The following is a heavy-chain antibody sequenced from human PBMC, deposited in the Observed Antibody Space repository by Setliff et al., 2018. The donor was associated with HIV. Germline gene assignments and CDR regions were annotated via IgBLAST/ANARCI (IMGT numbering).Heavy chain of an antibody. CDR1: GFAFNKFW. Sequence: PGGSLRLSCAASGFAFNKFWMSWVRQAPGKGLEWVSTIYSDGSTYHADSVKGRFTLSRDTSKNTLSLQMNSLRPEDTAVFYCARVRLYSSALDYWGQGTLVTVSS. V-gene: IGHV3-66*02. CDR2: IYSDGST. J-gene: IGHJ4*02. D-gene: IGHD3-22*01. CDR3: ARVRLYSSALDY.